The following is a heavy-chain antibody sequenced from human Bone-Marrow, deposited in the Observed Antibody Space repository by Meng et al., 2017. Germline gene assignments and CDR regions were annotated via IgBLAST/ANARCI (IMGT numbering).Heavy chain of an antibody. J-gene: IGHJ5*02. CDR2: IYYSGTT. D-gene: IGHD3-16*01. V-gene: IGHV4-31*01. CDR1: GGSISSGGYY. Sequence: RWSGPGLVNPSQTLSPPCTVSGGSISSGGYYWSWIRQHPGKGLEWIGYIYYSGTTYYNPSLSSLVTISVDTSKNQFSLNLSSVTAADTAVYYCARDIRQGGNIWFDPWGQGTLVTVSS. CDR3: ARDIRQGGNIWFDP.